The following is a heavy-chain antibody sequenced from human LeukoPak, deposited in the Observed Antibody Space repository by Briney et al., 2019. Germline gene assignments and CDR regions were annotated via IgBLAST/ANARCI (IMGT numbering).Heavy chain of an antibody. CDR2: ISYDGSNK. CDR1: GFTFSRYT. V-gene: IGHV3-30-3*01. D-gene: IGHD6-13*01. Sequence: GGSLRLSCAASGFTFSRYTMHWVRQAPGKGLEWVAVISYDGSNKYYADSVKGRFTISRDNSKNTLYLQMNSLRAEDTAVYYCAKDDSSPEAGSDYWGQGTLVTVSS. CDR3: AKDDSSPEAGSDY. J-gene: IGHJ4*02.